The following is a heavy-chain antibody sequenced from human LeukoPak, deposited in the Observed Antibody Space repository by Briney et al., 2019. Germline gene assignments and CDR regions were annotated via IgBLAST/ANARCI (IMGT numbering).Heavy chain of an antibody. CDR3: ARDRQDIVVVVAVPDAFDI. Sequence: GGSLRLSCAASGFTFSDYYMSWIRQAPGKGLEWVSYISSSGSTINYADSAKGRFTISRDNAKNSLYLQMNSLRAEDTAVYYCARDRQDIVVVVAVPDAFDIWGQGTMVTVSS. V-gene: IGHV3-11*01. CDR1: GFTFSDYY. J-gene: IGHJ3*02. D-gene: IGHD2-15*01. CDR2: ISSSGSTI.